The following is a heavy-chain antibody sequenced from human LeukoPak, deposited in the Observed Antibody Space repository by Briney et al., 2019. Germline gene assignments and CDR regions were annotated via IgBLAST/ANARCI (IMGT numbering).Heavy chain of an antibody. Sequence: GGSLRLSCAASGFTVSNAWTSWVRQARGQGLVWGPRINSDGINTSYADSVTGRFTISRDNAKNSLYLQMNSLRAEDTAVYYCARDSASSWETAFDVWGQGTMVTVSS. CDR1: GFTVSNAW. CDR2: INSDGINT. D-gene: IGHD1-26*01. CDR3: ARDSASSWETAFDV. V-gene: IGHV3-74*01. J-gene: IGHJ3*01.